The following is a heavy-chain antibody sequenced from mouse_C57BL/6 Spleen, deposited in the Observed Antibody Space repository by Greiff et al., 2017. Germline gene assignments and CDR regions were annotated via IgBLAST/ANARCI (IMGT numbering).Heavy chain of an antibody. Sequence: QVQLQQPGAELVKPGASVKLSCKASGYTFTSYWMHWVKQRPGQGLEWIGMIHPNSGSTNYNEKFKSKATLTVDKSSSTAYMQLSSLTSEDSAVYYCACLDSYSIYYAMDYWGQGTSVTVSS. V-gene: IGHV1-64*01. CDR1: GYTFTSYW. D-gene: IGHD2-12*01. CDR3: ACLDSYSIYYAMDY. J-gene: IGHJ4*01. CDR2: IHPNSGST.